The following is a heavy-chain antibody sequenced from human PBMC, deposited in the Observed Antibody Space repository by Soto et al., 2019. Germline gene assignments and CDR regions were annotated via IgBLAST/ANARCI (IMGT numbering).Heavy chain of an antibody. D-gene: IGHD2-2*01. CDR2: IIPIFGTA. CDR1: GGTFSSYA. CDR3: ARVDPKYCSSTSCYGPRFDY. Sequence: SVKVSCKASGGTFSSYAISWVRQAPGQGLEWMGGIIPIFGTANYAQKFQGRVTITADESTSTAYMELSSLRSEDTAVYYCARVDPKYCSSTSCYGPRFDYWGQGTLVTAPQ. J-gene: IGHJ4*02. V-gene: IGHV1-69*13.